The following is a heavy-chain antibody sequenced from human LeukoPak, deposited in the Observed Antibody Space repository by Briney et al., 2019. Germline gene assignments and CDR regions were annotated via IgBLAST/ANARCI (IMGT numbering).Heavy chain of an antibody. CDR2: IYHSGSS. CDR3: ARAGPEYSSSSGGAFDY. V-gene: IGHV4-30-4*01. J-gene: IGHJ4*02. CDR1: GASVDLGDYY. D-gene: IGHD6-6*01. Sequence: SETLSLTCTVSGASVDLGDYYWTWIRQPPGKALEWIGYIYHSGSSYYNPSLKSRVTISVDTSKNQFSLKLSSVTAADTAVYYCARAGPEYSSSSGGAFDYWGQGTLVTVSS.